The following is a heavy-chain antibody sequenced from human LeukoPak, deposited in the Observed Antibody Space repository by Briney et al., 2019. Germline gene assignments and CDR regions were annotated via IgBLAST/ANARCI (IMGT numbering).Heavy chain of an antibody. D-gene: IGHD3-10*01. J-gene: IGHJ4*02. V-gene: IGHV4-59*08. CDR3: ARGGVRGVPDSDY. CDR2: IYYSGST. Sequence: SETLSLTCTVSGGSISSYYWSWIRQPPGKGLEWIGYIYYSGSTNYNPSLKSRVTISVDTSKNQFSLKLSSVTAADTAVYYCARGGVRGVPDSDYWGQGTLVTVSS. CDR1: GGSISSYY.